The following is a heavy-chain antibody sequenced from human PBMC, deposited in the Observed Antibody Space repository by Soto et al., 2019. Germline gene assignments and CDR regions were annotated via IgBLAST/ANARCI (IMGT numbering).Heavy chain of an antibody. J-gene: IGHJ3*02. Sequence: SVKVSCKASGGTFSSCTISWVRQAPGQGLEWMGRIIPILGIANYAQKFQGRVTITADKSTSTAYMELSSLRSEDTAVYYCARDYYGDYVSAFDIWGQGTMVTVSS. CDR1: GGTFSSCT. V-gene: IGHV1-69*04. CDR3: ARDYYGDYVSAFDI. D-gene: IGHD4-17*01. CDR2: IIPILGIA.